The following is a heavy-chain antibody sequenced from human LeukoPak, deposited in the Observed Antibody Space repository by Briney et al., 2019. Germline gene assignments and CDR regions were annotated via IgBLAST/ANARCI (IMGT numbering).Heavy chain of an antibody. Sequence: SSVKVSCKASGGTFSSYVISWVRQAPGQGVEGMGRIIPILGRANYAQKFQGRVTITEDKITSTAYMELSSLRSENTAVYYCARALPYYYDSSGYYYLDYWGQGTLVTVSS. V-gene: IGHV1-69*04. CDR3: ARALPYYYDSSGYYYLDY. CDR1: GGTFSSYV. J-gene: IGHJ4*02. D-gene: IGHD3-22*01. CDR2: IIPILGRA.